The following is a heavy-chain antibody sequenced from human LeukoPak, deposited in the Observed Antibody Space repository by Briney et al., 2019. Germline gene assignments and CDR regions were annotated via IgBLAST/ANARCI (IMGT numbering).Heavy chain of an antibody. V-gene: IGHV3-33*06. D-gene: IGHD2-2*01. CDR3: AKSPRSGYCSSTSCSTAYFQH. CDR2: IWYDGSNK. Sequence: PGGSLRLSCAASGFTFSSYGMHWVRQAPGKGLEWVAVIWYDGSNKYYADSVKGRFTISRDNSKNTLYLQMNSLRAEDTAVYYCAKSPRSGYCSSTSCSTAYFQHWGQGTLVTVSS. J-gene: IGHJ1*01. CDR1: GFTFSSYG.